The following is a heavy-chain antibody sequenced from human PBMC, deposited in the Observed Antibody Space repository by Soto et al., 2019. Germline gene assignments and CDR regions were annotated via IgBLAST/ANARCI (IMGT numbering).Heavy chain of an antibody. J-gene: IGHJ4*02. Sequence: PSETLSLTCTVSGGSISSGGYYWSWIRQHPGKGLKWIGYIYHSGSTYYNPSLRSRVTISIDKSKNQFSLRLNSVTAADTAVYYCARVGGSGYFDSWRQGSPVIGSS. CDR3: ARVGGSGYFDS. CDR2: IYHSGST. D-gene: IGHD3-10*01. V-gene: IGHV4-30-2*01. CDR1: GGSISSGGYY.